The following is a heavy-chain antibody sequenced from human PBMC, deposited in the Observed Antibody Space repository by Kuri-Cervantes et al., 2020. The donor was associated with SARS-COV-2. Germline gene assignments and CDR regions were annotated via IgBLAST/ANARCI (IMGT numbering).Heavy chain of an antibody. V-gene: IGHV4-38-2*02. CDR1: GGYISSYY. Sequence: ESLKISCTVSGGYISSYYWGWIRQPPGKGLEWIGSIYHSGSTYYTPSLKSRVTISVDTSKNQFSLKLSSVTAADTAVYYCASTSIRGYWGQGTLVTVSS. CDR3: ASTSIRGY. CDR2: IYHSGST. J-gene: IGHJ4*02. D-gene: IGHD3-3*02.